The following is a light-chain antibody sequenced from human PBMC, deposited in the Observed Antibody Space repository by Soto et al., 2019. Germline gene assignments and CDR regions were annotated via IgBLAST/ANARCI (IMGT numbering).Light chain of an antibody. CDR1: RSVSSN. J-gene: IGKJ2*01. Sequence: EIVMTQSPATLSVSPGERATLSCRASRSVSSNLAWLQQKPGQAPRLLIYGASTRATGIPVRFSGSGSGTEFTLTISSLQSEDFAVYYCQQYYNWPPYTFGQGTKLEI. CDR2: GAS. V-gene: IGKV3-15*01. CDR3: QQYYNWPPYT.